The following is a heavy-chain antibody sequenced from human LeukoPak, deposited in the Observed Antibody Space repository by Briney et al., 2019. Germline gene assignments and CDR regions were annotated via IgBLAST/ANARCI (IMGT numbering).Heavy chain of an antibody. CDR1: GGTSSSYA. D-gene: IGHD3-22*01. V-gene: IGHV1-69*05. CDR2: IIPIFGTA. CDR3: ARGSARYYYDSPDI. Sequence: GASVKVSCKASGGTSSSYAISWVRQAPGQGLEWMGGIIPIFGTANYAQKFQGRVTITTDESTSTAYMELSSLRSEDTAVYYCARGSARYYYDSPDIWGQGTMVTVSS. J-gene: IGHJ3*02.